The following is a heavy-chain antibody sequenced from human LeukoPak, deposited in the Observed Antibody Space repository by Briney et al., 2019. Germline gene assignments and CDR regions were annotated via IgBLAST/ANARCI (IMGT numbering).Heavy chain of an antibody. J-gene: IGHJ1*01. CDR1: GYTFTTYC. CDR2: IYPGDSET. CDR3: ARRSSIAEYFQV. Sequence: GESLKISCKGSGYTFTTYCITWVRQIHGKGLEWMTIIYPGDSETRYSPSFQGHVTISADRSINPAYLQWSSLKAADTAMYYCARRSSIAEYFQVWGQGTLVTVSS. D-gene: IGHD6-19*01. V-gene: IGHV5-51*01.